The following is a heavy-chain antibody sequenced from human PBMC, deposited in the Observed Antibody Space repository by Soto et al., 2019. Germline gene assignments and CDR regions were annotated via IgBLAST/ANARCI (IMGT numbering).Heavy chain of an antibody. Sequence: ETLSLTCSVSGDSISSISHYWGWIRQPPGKGLEWIGSIYYSGRTYYNPSLKSRVTTSVDTTKNQFSLKLTSVTAADTAVYYCVRQSSYGSGSYYDYWGQGTLVTVSS. CDR1: GDSISSISHY. CDR3: VRQSSYGSGSYYDY. V-gene: IGHV4-39*01. D-gene: IGHD3-10*01. CDR2: IYYSGRT. J-gene: IGHJ4*02.